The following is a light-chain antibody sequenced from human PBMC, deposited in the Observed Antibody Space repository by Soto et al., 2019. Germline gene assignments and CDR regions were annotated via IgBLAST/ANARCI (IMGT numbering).Light chain of an antibody. CDR2: YND. V-gene: IGLV1-36*01. CDR3: ATWDDRLTAWV. J-gene: IGLJ3*02. Sequence: QSVLTQSPSVSGAPRQSVNISCSGNNSNIGSNAVHWYQQLPGKAPKLLMYYNDMLPSGVSDRFSGSKSGTSASLAISGLQSEEEGDYYCATWDDRLTAWVFGGGTKLTVL. CDR1: NSNIGSNA.